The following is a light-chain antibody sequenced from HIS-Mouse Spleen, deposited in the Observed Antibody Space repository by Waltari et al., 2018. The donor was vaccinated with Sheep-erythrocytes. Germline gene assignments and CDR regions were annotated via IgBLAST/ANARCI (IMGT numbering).Light chain of an antibody. CDR2: DVS. CDR1: SSDVGGYNY. CDR3: CSYAGSYNHV. Sequence: QSALTQPRSVSGSPGQSVTISCTGTSSDVGGYNYVSWYHQHPGKAPKLMIYDVSKRPAGVPDRFSCSKSGNTASLTISGLQAEDEADYYCCSYAGSYNHVFATGTKVTVL. V-gene: IGLV2-11*01. J-gene: IGLJ1*01.